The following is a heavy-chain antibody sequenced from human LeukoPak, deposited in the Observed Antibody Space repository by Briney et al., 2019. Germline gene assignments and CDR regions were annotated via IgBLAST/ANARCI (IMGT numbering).Heavy chain of an antibody. D-gene: IGHD6-13*01. CDR3: ARDRRRAAADLDY. CDR2: ISSDGSKT. V-gene: IGHV3-30*03. J-gene: IGHJ4*02. Sequence: GGSLRLSCAASGFTFSSYGMHWVRQAPGKGLEWVAVISSDGSKTYYADSVKGRFTISRDYSKNTLYLQMNSLRPEDTAVYYCARDRRRAAADLDYWGQGTLVTVSS. CDR1: GFTFSSYG.